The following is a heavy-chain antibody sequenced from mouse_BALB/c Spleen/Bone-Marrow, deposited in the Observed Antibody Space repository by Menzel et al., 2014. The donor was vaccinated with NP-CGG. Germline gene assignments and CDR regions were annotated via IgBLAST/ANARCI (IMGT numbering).Heavy chain of an antibody. V-gene: IGHV3-2*02. CDR3: ARSRGLRRDWYFDV. J-gene: IGHJ1*01. CDR2: ISYSDIT. D-gene: IGHD2-4*01. Sequence: VQLQQSGPGLVKPSQSLSLTCTVTGYSITSDYAWNWIRQFPGNKLEWMGYISYSDITSYNPPLKSRISITRDTSKNQFFLQLNSVTTEDTATYYCARSRGLRRDWYFDVWGAGTTVTVSS. CDR1: GYSITSDYA.